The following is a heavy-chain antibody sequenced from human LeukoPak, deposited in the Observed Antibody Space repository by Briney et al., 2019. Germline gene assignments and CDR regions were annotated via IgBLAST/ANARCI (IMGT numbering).Heavy chain of an antibody. CDR3: ARDRGLPYCGGDCYSGFFDY. V-gene: IGHV1-2*02. J-gene: IGHJ4*02. Sequence: ASVKVSCKASGYTFTGYYIHWVRQAPGQGREGRGWINPKSGGKNYAQKFQGRVTMTGDTSISTAYMELSRLRSDDTAVYYCARDRGLPYCGGDCYSGFFDYWGQGTLVTVSS. CDR2: INPKSGGK. CDR1: GYTFTGYY. D-gene: IGHD2-21*01.